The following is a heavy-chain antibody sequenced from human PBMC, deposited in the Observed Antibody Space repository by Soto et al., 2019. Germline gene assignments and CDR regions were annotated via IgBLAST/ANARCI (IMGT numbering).Heavy chain of an antibody. Sequence: PSETLSLTCDAYGGSFSGYYWSWIRQPPGKRLEWIGEINHSGSTNYNPSLKSRVTISVDTSKNQFSLKLSSVTAADTAVYYCARGGSPWPQFSNSYYFDYWGQGTLVTVSS. CDR3: ARGGSPWPQFSNSYYFDY. CDR2: INHSGST. D-gene: IGHD3-10*01. V-gene: IGHV4-34*01. CDR1: GGSFSGYY. J-gene: IGHJ4*02.